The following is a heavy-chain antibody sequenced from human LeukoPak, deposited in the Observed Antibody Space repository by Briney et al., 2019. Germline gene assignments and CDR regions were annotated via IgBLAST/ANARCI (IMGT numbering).Heavy chain of an antibody. V-gene: IGHV3-21*01. CDR3: ARDGVDYGDYGPRWFDP. J-gene: IGHJ5*02. CDR2: ISSSSSYI. CDR1: GFTFSSYS. D-gene: IGHD4-17*01. Sequence: GGSLRLSCAASGFTFSSYSMNWVRQAPGKGLEWVSSISSSSSYIYYADSVKGRFTISRDNSKNTLYLQMNSLRAEDTAVYYCARDGVDYGDYGPRWFDPWGQGTLVTVSS.